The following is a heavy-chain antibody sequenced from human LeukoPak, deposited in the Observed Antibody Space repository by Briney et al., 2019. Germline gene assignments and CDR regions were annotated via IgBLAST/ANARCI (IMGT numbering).Heavy chain of an antibody. D-gene: IGHD3-3*01. CDR3: ARKIIGATQHYTDV. CDR2: ISSSSSTI. V-gene: IGHV3-48*01. J-gene: IGHJ6*03. CDR1: GLTFSSYS. Sequence: GGSLRLSCAASGLTFSSYSMNWVRQAPGEGLEWVSYISSSSSTIYYADSVKGRFTISRDNAEKSLYLQMNSLRAEDTAVYYCARKIIGATQHYTDVWGKGTTVTVSS.